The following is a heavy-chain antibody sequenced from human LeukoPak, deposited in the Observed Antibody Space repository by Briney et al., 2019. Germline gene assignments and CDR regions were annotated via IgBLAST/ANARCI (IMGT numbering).Heavy chain of an antibody. J-gene: IGHJ3*01. CDR2: INTNTGNP. Sequence: ASVKVSCKASGYTFTSYAMNWVRQAPGQGLEWMGWINTNTGNPTYAQGFTGRFVFSLDTSVSTAYLQISSLKAEDTAVYYCARDHVKLTSSSHPFDAFDVWGQGTLVTVSS. CDR3: ARDHVKLTSSSHPFDAFDV. V-gene: IGHV7-4-1*02. D-gene: IGHD2-2*01. CDR1: GYTFTSYA.